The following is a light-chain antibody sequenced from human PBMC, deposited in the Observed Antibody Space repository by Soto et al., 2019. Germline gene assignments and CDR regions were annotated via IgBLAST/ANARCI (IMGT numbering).Light chain of an antibody. Sequence: QLVLTHPPSASGTPGQRVTISCSGSSSNIVRNYVYWYQQLPGTAPKLLIYRNNHRPLGVPDRFSVSKSGTSASLAISGLRSEDEADYYCAAWDDSLSVVFGGGTKVTVL. CDR3: AAWDDSLSVV. CDR2: RNN. V-gene: IGLV1-47*01. J-gene: IGLJ2*01. CDR1: SSNIVRNY.